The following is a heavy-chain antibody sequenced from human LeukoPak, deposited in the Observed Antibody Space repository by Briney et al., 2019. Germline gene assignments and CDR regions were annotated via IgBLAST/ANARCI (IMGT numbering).Heavy chain of an antibody. CDR1: GFTVSSNY. V-gene: IGHV3-66*01. CDR3: ARVSPESSGYPRGYFDY. J-gene: IGHJ4*02. Sequence: PGGSLRLSCAASGFTVSSNYMNWVRQAPGKGLEWVSVLYTDGTTYYAGSVKGRFTISRDNSKNTLSLQMNSLRAEDTAVYYCARVSPESSGYPRGYFDYWGQGTLVTVSS. D-gene: IGHD3-22*01. CDR2: LYTDGTT.